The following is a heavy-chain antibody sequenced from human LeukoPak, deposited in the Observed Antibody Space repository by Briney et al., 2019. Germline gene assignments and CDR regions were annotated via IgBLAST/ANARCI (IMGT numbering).Heavy chain of an antibody. CDR2: ISSGGNT. Sequence: PGGSLRLSCAASGFIVSSNYMSWVRQAPGKGLEWVSVISSGGNTYYADSVKGRFTISRDNSKNTVFLQMNSLRAEDTAVYYCAREVRGYYFDYWGREPWSPSPQ. CDR1: GFIVSSNY. J-gene: IGHJ4*02. CDR3: AREVRGYYFDY. V-gene: IGHV3-53*01. D-gene: IGHD3-22*01.